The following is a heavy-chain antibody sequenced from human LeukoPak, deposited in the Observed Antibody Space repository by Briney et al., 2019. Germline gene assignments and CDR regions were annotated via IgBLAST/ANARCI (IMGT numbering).Heavy chain of an antibody. CDR2: IYHSGII. J-gene: IGHJ4*02. D-gene: IGHD3-10*01. Sequence: SETLSLTCAVSGYSISSTYYWGWFRQPPGKGLEWIGSIYHSGIIYYNPSLKSRVAISVDTSKNQFSLKLSSVTAADTAVYYCARDLTAFYGSGSFDYWGQGTLVTVSS. CDR1: GYSISSTYY. CDR3: ARDLTAFYGSGSFDY. V-gene: IGHV4-38-2*02.